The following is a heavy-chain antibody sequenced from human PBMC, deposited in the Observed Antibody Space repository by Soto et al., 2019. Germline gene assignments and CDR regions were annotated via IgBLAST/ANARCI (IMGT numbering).Heavy chain of an antibody. Sequence: PASGFTFSSYAMHWVRQAPGKGLEYVSVITSNGGNTDYASSVKGRFTISRDNSKNTLYLQMGSLRAEDMAVYYRARRIPFGYGMDVWGQGTTVTVSS. CDR1: GFTFSSYA. V-gene: IGHV3-64*01. D-gene: IGHD2-21*01. J-gene: IGHJ6*02. CDR3: ARRIPFGYGMDV. CDR2: ITSNGGNT.